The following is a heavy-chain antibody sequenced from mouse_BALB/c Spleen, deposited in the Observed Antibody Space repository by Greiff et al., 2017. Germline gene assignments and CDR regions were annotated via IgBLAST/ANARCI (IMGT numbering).Heavy chain of an antibody. J-gene: IGHJ2*01. Sequence: EVQVVQSGPGLVKPYQSLSLTCSVTGYSITSGYYRYWIRQFPGNNLEWMCYISYDAGANYNPSLKNRISITRDTSKNQSFLKLNSVTTEDTATYSVAKGVGQYYFDYWGQGTTLTVSS. CDR1: GYSITSGYY. CDR2: ISYDAGA. CDR3: AKGVGQYYFDY. V-gene: IGHV3-6*02. D-gene: IGHD1-3*01.